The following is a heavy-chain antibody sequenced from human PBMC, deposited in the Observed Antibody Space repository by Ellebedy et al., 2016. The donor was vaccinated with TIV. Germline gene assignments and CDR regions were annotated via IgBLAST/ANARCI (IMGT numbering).Heavy chain of an antibody. CDR1: GFTFSDHL. Sequence: GGSLRLSCAASGFTFSDHLMDWVRQAPGKGLERVARTRNKVSGYTTEYAASVKGRFTISRDDSKSSVYLQMNSLKTEDTAVYYCARRIAARPGYYYGMDVWGRGTTVTVSS. J-gene: IGHJ6*02. D-gene: IGHD6-6*01. V-gene: IGHV3-72*01. CDR2: TRNKVSGYTT. CDR3: ARRIAARPGYYYGMDV.